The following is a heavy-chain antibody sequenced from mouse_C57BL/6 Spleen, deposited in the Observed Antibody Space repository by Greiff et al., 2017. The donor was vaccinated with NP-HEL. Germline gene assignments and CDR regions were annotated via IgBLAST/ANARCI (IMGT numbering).Heavy chain of an antibody. CDR2: IYPGDGDT. V-gene: IGHV1-82*01. CDR3: ARSGYDYGAFDY. Sequence: VQGVESGPELVKPGASVKISCKASGYAFSSSWMNWVKQRPGKGLEWIGRIYPGDGDTNYNGKFKGKATLTADKSSSTAYMQLSSLTSEDSAVYFCARSGYDYGAFDYWGQGTTLTVSS. J-gene: IGHJ2*01. CDR1: GYAFSSSW. D-gene: IGHD2-4*01.